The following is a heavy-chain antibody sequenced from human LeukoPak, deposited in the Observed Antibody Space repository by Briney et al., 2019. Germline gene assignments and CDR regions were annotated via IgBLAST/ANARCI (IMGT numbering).Heavy chain of an antibody. J-gene: IGHJ6*02. V-gene: IGHV3-48*03. CDR1: GFTFSSDE. CDR3: ARSGIQLLYYYYGMDV. D-gene: IGHD5-18*01. CDR2: ISSSGSTI. Sequence: PGGSLRLSCAASGFTFSSDEMNWVRQAPGKGLEWVSYISSSGSTIYYADSVKGRFTISRDNAKNSLYLQMNSLRAEDTAVYYCARSGIQLLYYYYGMDVWGQGTTVTVSS.